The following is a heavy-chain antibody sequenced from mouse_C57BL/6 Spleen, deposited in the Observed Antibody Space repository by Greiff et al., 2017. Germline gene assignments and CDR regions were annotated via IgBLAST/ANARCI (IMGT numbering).Heavy chain of an antibody. CDR1: GYSITSGYY. Sequence: EVKLQESGPGLVKPSQSLSLTCSVTGYSITSGYYWNWIRQFPGNKLEWMGYISYDGSNNYNPSLKNRISITRDTSKNQFFLKLNSVTTEDTATYYCARGSTTVVATGAMDDWGQGASVTVSS. CDR3: ARGSTTVVATGAMDD. D-gene: IGHD1-1*01. CDR2: ISYDGSN. J-gene: IGHJ4*01. V-gene: IGHV3-6*01.